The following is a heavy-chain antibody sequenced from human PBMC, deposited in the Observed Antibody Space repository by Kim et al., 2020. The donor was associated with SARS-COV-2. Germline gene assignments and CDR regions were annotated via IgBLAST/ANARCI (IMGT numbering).Heavy chain of an antibody. Sequence: SGPTLVNPTQTLTLTCTLSGFSLNTRGLDVGWIRQPPGKALEWLALIYWNDDKHYRPSLESRLTITKDTSKNQVVLTMTNMDPVDTATYYCAHRAVHEAFDVWGQGTLVTVSS. CDR2: IYWNDDK. D-gene: IGHD6-19*01. CDR3: AHRAVHEAFDV. J-gene: IGHJ3*01. V-gene: IGHV2-5*01. CDR1: GFSLNTRGLD.